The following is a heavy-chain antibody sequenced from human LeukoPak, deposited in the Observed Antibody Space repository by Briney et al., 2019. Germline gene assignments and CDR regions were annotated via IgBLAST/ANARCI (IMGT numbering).Heavy chain of an antibody. CDR1: GGSISSYY. J-gene: IGHJ6*03. D-gene: IGHD2-2*02. CDR2: IYYGGST. CDR3: AGVAGTYCSSTRCYNDYYYMHV. Sequence: SETLSLTCTVSGGSISSYYWSWIRQPPGKGLEWIAYIYYGGSTNYNPSLKSRVTISVEATKNQSSLKLSSMTAADTAVYYCAGVAGTYCSSTRCYNDYYYMHVWRKRPRDRVS. V-gene: IGHV4-59*08.